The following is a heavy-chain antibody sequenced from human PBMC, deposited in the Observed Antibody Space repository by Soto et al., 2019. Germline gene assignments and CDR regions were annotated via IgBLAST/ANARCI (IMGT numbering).Heavy chain of an antibody. CDR3: ARGLGCRRGPSDF. J-gene: IGHJ4*02. Sequence: GGSLRLSCATSGFTFTSYSMNWVRQAPGRGLEWLSYISSSSNTIFYADSVKGRFTISRDSANSSLSLQLTSLRDDDTALYFCARGLGCRRGPSDFWGQGPSVTVYS. V-gene: IGHV3-48*02. CDR1: GFTFTSYS. CDR2: ISSSSNTI. D-gene: IGHD3-16*01.